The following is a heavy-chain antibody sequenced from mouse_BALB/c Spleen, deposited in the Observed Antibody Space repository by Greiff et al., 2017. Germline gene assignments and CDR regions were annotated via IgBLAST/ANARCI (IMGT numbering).Heavy chain of an antibody. J-gene: IGHJ4*01. CDR2: ISSGGGST. V-gene: IGHV5-12-1*01. CDR3: ARHGYYPYYAMDY. CDR1: GFAFSSYD. Sequence: EVQLVESGGGLVKPGGSLKLSCAASGFAFSSYDMSWVRQTPEKRLEWVAYISSGGGSTYYPDTVKGRFTISRDNAKNTLYLQMSSLKSEDTAMYYCARHGYYPYYAMDYWGQGTSVTVSS. D-gene: IGHD2-3*01.